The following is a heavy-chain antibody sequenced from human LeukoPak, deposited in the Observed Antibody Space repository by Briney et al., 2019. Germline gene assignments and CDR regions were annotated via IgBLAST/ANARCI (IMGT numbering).Heavy chain of an antibody. D-gene: IGHD4-17*01. CDR1: GFTFGDYA. J-gene: IGHJ4*02. V-gene: IGHV3-43D*03. CDR2: INWVGDTT. Sequence: GGSLRLSCAASGFTFGDYAVHWVRQAPGKGLQWISFINWVGDTTSYADSVKGRFTISRDNSKNTLYLEMNSLRAEDTAVYHCARALIGDYDKLDYWGQGTLVTVSS. CDR3: ARALIGDYDKLDY.